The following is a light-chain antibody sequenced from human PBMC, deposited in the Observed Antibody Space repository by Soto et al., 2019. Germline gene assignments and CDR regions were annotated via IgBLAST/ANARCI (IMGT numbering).Light chain of an antibody. Sequence: QSVLTQPPSVSVAPGQRVTISCTGSSSNIGAGYDVHWYQQLPGTAPKLLIYGNSNRPSGVPDRFSGSKSGTSASLAITGLQAEDEADYYCQSYDSSLSVVFGGGTNHRP. J-gene: IGLJ2*01. CDR2: GNS. V-gene: IGLV1-40*01. CDR1: SSNIGAGYD. CDR3: QSYDSSLSVV.